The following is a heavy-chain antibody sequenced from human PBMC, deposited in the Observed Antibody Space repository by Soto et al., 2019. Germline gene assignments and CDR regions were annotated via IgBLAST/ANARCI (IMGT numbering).Heavy chain of an antibody. CDR2: ISPKSGNI. D-gene: IGHD2-8*01. V-gene: IGHV1-18*01. J-gene: IGHJ6*02. CDR3: VKDRDTNSWPSRDV. CDR1: GYTFSRNG. Sequence: QVHLVQSGAEVKKPGAAVNVSCKTSGYTFSRNGISWVRQAPGQGLEWMGWISPKSGNIKYAQKFQDRVIMTTDTSTRTASMKLRSLRPDDTAVYYCVKDRDTNSWPSRDVWGPGTRVTVSS.